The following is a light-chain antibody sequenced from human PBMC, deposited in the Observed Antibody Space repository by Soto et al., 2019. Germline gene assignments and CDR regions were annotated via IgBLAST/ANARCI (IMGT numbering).Light chain of an antibody. V-gene: IGKV1-12*01. J-gene: IGKJ4*01. CDR3: QQGDSFPFT. CDR2: AAS. CDR1: QDLSSW. Sequence: DIQMTQSPSSVSASVGDKVTITCRASQDLSSWVAWYQQKPGKAPKLLISAASSLQSGVPRRFSGSGSGTDFTLIISSLQPEDFATYFCQQGDSFPFTFGGGTKLEIK.